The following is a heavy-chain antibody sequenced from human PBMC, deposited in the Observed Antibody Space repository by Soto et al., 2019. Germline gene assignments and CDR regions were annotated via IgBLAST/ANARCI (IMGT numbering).Heavy chain of an antibody. D-gene: IGHD6-6*01. V-gene: IGHV4-39*01. CDR3: ARRPIQGGAARHFDY. CDR1: GGSISSSSYY. Sequence: QLQLQESGPGLVKPSETLSLTCTVSGGSISSSSYYWGWIRQPPGKGLEWIGSIYYSGTTYYNPSLKSRVTISVDTSKNQFSLKLSSVTAADTAVYYCARRPIQGGAARHFDYWGQGTLVTVSS. J-gene: IGHJ4*02. CDR2: IYYSGTT.